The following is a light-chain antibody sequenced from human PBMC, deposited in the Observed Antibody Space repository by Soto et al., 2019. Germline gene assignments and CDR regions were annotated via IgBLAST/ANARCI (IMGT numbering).Light chain of an antibody. CDR1: QSLSTRS. V-gene: IGKV3-20*01. CDR3: QQYGRSVG. Sequence: IVLTQSPGTLSLSPGERLTLSCRTSQSLSTRSLAWYQQKPGQAPSLLIYEASTRAPGTPDRFSGSGSGTDFTLTVSRLEPEDFAVYYCQQYGRSVGFGQGTKVDIK. CDR2: EAS. J-gene: IGKJ1*01.